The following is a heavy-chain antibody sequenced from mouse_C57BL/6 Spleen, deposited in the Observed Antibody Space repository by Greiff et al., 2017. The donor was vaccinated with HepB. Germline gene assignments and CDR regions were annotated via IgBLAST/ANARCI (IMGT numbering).Heavy chain of an antibody. J-gene: IGHJ3*01. CDR3: ARDAWEGGFAY. Sequence: EVKVVESGGGLVQSGRSLRLSCATSGFTFSDFYMEWVRQAPGKGLEWIAASRNKANDYTTEYSASVKGRFIVSRDTSQSILYLQMNALRAEDTAIYYCARDAWEGGFAYWGQGTLVTVSA. V-gene: IGHV7-1*01. CDR2: SRNKANDYTT. D-gene: IGHD4-1*01. CDR1: GFTFSDFY.